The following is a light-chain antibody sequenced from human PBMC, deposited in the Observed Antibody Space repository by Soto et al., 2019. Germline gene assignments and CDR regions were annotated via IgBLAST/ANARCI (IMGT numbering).Light chain of an antibody. Sequence: ETVLTQSPATLSLSPGERATLSCRASQNVENYLAWYQQKPGQAPRLLVYGASNRATGIPARFSGSGFGTDFTLTISSLEPEDFAVYYCQQRKDWPPLTFGQGTRLDI. J-gene: IGKJ5*01. CDR1: QNVENY. CDR3: QQRKDWPPLT. CDR2: GAS. V-gene: IGKV3-11*01.